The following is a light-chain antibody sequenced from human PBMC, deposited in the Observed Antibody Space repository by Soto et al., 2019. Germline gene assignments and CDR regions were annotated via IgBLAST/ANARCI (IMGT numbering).Light chain of an antibody. CDR1: PSISNW. J-gene: IGKJ5*01. CDR3: QQYNSYSIT. CDR2: AAS. V-gene: IGKV1-5*01. Sequence: DIQMTQSHSTLSASVGVRLTITCRASPSISNWLAWYQQKPGKAPKVLIYAASSLQNGVPSRFSGSGSGTEFTLTISSLQPDDFTTYYCQQYNSYSITFGQGTRLEIK.